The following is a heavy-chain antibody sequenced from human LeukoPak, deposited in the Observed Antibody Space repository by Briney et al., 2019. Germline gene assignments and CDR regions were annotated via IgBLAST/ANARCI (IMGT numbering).Heavy chain of an antibody. Sequence: GGSLRLSCAASGFTFSSYWMHWVRQAPGKGLVWVSRINSDGSSTSYADSVKGRFTISRDNAKNTPYLQMNSLRAEDTAVYYCARLPRLDSSGYYDYWGQGTLVTVSS. CDR1: GFTFSSYW. CDR2: INSDGSST. CDR3: ARLPRLDSSGYYDY. D-gene: IGHD3-22*01. V-gene: IGHV3-74*01. J-gene: IGHJ4*02.